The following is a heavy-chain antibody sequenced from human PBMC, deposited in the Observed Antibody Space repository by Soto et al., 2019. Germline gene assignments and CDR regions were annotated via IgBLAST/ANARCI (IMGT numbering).Heavy chain of an antibody. D-gene: IGHD5-12*01. Sequence: PGESLKISCKGSGYSFTSYWIGWVRQMPGKGLEWMGIIYPGDSDTRYSPSFQGQVTISADKSISTAYLQWSSLKASGTAMYYCARFVATIAESYDFDYWGQGTLVTVSS. J-gene: IGHJ4*02. V-gene: IGHV5-51*01. CDR1: GYSFTSYW. CDR3: ARFVATIAESYDFDY. CDR2: IYPGDSDT.